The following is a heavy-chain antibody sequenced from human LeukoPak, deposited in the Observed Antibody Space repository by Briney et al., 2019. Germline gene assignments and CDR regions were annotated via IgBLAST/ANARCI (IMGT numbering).Heavy chain of an antibody. D-gene: IGHD4-23*01. J-gene: IGHJ5*02. V-gene: IGHV4-61*01. CDR3: ARDRWASPPWFDP. CDR1: GGSVSSGSHY. CDR2: IYYSGNT. Sequence: SETLSLTCTVSGGSVSSGSHYWSWIRQPPGKGLEWIGNIYYSGNTNYNPSLKSRVTISVDTSKNQFSLKLSSATAADTAVYYCARDRWASPPWFDPWGQGTLVTVSS.